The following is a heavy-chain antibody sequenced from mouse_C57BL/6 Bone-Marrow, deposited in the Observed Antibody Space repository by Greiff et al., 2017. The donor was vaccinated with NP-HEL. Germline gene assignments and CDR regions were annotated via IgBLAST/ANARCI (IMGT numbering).Heavy chain of an antibody. V-gene: IGHV1-64*01. CDR1: GYTFTSYW. Sequence: QVQLQQPGAELVKPGASVKLSCKASGYTFTSYWMHWVKQRPGQGLEWIGMIHPNSGSTNYNEKFKSKATLTVDKSSSTAYMQLSSLTSEDSAVYYCSRPPYYYGRDYFDYWGQGTTLTVSS. D-gene: IGHD1-1*01. CDR3: SRPPYYYGRDYFDY. J-gene: IGHJ2*01. CDR2: IHPNSGST.